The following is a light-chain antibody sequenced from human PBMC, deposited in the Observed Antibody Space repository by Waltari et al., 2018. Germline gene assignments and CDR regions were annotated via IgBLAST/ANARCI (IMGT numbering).Light chain of an antibody. CDR3: SSKTSSSTVV. J-gene: IGLJ2*01. CDR2: DVS. V-gene: IGLV2-14*03. CDR1: SSDVGGFNS. Sequence: QSALTQPPSVSGSPGQSITISCTGTSSDVGGFNSVSWYQHHPGKAPKLLVFDVSNPPSGASNRFSGSKSGNTASLTIAGLQAGDEADYYCSSKTSSSTVVFGGGTKLTVL.